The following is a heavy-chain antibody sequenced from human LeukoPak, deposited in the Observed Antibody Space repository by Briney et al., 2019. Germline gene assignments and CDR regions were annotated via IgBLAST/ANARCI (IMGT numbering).Heavy chain of an antibody. CDR2: INSDGSST. CDR3: ARDYGRSRDYGMDV. D-gene: IGHD3-10*01. J-gene: IGHJ6*02. CDR1: GFTFSNYW. V-gene: IGHV3-74*01. Sequence: GGSLKLSCAASGFTFSNYWMHWVRHAPGKGLVWVSRINSDGSSTSYADSVKGRFTISRDNAKNTLYLQMNSLRVEDTAVYYCARDYGRSRDYGMDVWGPGTTVTVSS.